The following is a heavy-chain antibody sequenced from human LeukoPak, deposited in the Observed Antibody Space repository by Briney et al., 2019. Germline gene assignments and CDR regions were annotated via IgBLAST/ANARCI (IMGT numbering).Heavy chain of an antibody. CDR2: MNPNSGNT. D-gene: IGHD2-2*02. Sequence: ASVTVSCKASGYTFTSYDINWVRQATGQGLEWMGWMNPNSGNTGYAQKFQGRVTMTRNTFISTAYMELSSLRSEDTAVYYCARVWRYQLLYEYYYYYYGMDVWGQGTTVTVSS. V-gene: IGHV1-8*01. CDR3: ARVWRYQLLYEYYYYYYGMDV. CDR1: GYTFTSYD. J-gene: IGHJ6*02.